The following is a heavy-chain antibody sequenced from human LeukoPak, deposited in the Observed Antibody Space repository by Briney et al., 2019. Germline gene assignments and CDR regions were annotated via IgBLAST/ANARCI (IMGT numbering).Heavy chain of an antibody. CDR3: ASSIAAFFDY. J-gene: IGHJ4*02. V-gene: IGHV4-61*02. Sequence: PSETLSLTCTVSGGSISSGSYYWSWIRQPAGKGLERIGRIYTSGSTNYNPSLKSRVTISVDTSKNQFSLKLSSVTAADTAVYYCASSIAAFFDYWGQGTLVTVSS. CDR2: IYTSGST. D-gene: IGHD6-6*01. CDR1: GGSISSGSYY.